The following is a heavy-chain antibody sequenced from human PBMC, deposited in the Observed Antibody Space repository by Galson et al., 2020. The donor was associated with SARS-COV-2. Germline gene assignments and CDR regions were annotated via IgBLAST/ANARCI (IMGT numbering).Heavy chain of an antibody. CDR3: AHLKGGRGMTFGEYYFDV. J-gene: IGHJ4*02. CDR2: IYWDDDK. Sequence: SGPTLVKPTQTLTLTCTFSGFSLSTGGVGVGWIRQPPGRALEWLALIYWDDDKRYSPSLKSRLTITKDTSKNQVVLTVTSLDPVDLATYYCAHLKGGRGMTFGEYYFDVWGQGTLVTVSS. D-gene: IGHD3-10*01. V-gene: IGHV2-5*02. CDR1: GFSLSTGGVG.